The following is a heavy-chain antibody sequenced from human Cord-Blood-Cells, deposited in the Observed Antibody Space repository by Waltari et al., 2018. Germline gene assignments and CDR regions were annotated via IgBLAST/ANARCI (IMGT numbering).Heavy chain of an antibody. J-gene: IGHJ4*02. CDR3: TTDFPNPLFTIFGVVIDY. Sequence: EVQLVAPGGGLVKPGGSLRLSCAASGFTFSNAWMSWVRRGPGKGREWVGRIKSKTDGGTTDYAAPVKGRFTISRDDSKNTLYLQMNSLKTEDTAVYYCTTDFPNPLFTIFGVVIDYWGQGTLVTVSS. CDR1: GFTFSNAW. V-gene: IGHV3-15*01. CDR2: IKSKTDGGTT. D-gene: IGHD3-3*01.